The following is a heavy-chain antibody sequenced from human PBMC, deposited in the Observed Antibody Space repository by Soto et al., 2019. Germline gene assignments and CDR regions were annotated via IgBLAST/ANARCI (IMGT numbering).Heavy chain of an antibody. CDR2: MYNSERT. Sequence: PSETLSLTCTDSGGSISGYYWSWIRQPAGKGLEWIGRMYNSERTNYNPSLESRVTMSMDTSKNQFSLKLTSVTAADTAAYFCAREPLAHSYFDFWGRGALVTVSS. V-gene: IGHV4-4*07. J-gene: IGHJ4*02. CDR3: AREPLAHSYFDF. CDR1: GGSISGYY.